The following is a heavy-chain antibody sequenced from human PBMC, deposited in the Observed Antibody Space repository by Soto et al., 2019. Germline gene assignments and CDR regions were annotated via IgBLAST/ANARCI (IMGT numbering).Heavy chain of an antibody. Sequence: EVQLLESGGGLVQPGGSLRLSCAVSGFTPSDYAMSWVRQAPGGGLEWVSSVTSGGTTYYADSVKGRFTISRDNSKNTLYLQMNGLRAEDTAIYYCAKGTYTITPWGQGTLVIVSS. CDR2: VTSGGTT. CDR3: AKGTYTITP. J-gene: IGHJ5*02. V-gene: IGHV3-23*01. D-gene: IGHD3-16*01. CDR1: GFTPSDYA.